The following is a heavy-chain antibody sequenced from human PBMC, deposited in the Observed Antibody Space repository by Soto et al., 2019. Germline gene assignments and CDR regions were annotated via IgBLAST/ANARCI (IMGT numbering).Heavy chain of an antibody. CDR2: ISESGGRT. D-gene: IGHD2-2*01. CDR1: GFTFSSYA. V-gene: IGHV3-23*01. CDR3: ARVGPAAITGYYYYGMDV. J-gene: IGHJ6*02. Sequence: GGSLRLSCAASGFTFSSYAMNWVRQAPGKGLEWVSSISESGGRTYHADSVKGRFTISRDNSKNTLYLQMNSLRAEDTAVYYCARVGPAAITGYYYYGMDVWGQGTTVTVSS.